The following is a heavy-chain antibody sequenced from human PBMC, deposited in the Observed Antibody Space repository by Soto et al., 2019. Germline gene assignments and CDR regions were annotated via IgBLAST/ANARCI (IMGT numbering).Heavy chain of an antibody. Sequence: QAQLQQWGAGLLKPSETLSLTCAVYGGSFSDYYWSWIRQPPGKGLEWIGEINHSGSTNYNPSLKSRVTISVDTSKNQFSLKLSSVTAADTAVYYCARAAGTMDVWGQGTTVTVSS. CDR1: GGSFSDYY. D-gene: IGHD6-13*01. CDR2: INHSGST. CDR3: ARAAGTMDV. J-gene: IGHJ6*02. V-gene: IGHV4-34*01.